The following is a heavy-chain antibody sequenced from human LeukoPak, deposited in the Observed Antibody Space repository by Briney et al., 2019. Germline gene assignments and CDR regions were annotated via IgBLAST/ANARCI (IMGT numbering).Heavy chain of an antibody. CDR2: SRNKANSYTT. V-gene: IGHV3-72*01. Sequence: GGSLRLSCAASGFTFTNAWMSWVRQAPGKGLEWLGRSRNKANSYTTEYASSVKARFTISRDDSKNSLYLHMNSLKTEDTAVYYCSRSSVSSDDYWGQGTLVTVSS. J-gene: IGHJ4*02. CDR1: GFTFTNAW. D-gene: IGHD6-6*01. CDR3: SRSSVSSDDY.